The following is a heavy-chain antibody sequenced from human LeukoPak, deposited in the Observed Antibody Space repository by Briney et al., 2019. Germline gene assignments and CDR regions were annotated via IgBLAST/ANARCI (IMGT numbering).Heavy chain of an antibody. CDR2: ISYDGSNK. CDR3: ARDPTYYYDSSGYYRYYYYYGMDV. Sequence: GGSLRLSCAASGFTFSSYAMHWVRQAPGKGLEWVAVISYDGSNKYYADSVKGRFIISRDNSKNTLYLQMNSLRAEDTAVYYCARDPTYYYDSSGYYRYYYYYGMDVWGQGTTVTVSS. V-gene: IGHV3-30-3*01. J-gene: IGHJ6*02. CDR1: GFTFSSYA. D-gene: IGHD3-22*01.